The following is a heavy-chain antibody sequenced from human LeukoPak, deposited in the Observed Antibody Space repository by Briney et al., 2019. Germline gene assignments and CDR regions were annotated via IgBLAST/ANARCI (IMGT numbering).Heavy chain of an antibody. V-gene: IGHV1-2*02. Sequence: GASVKVSCKASGYTFTGYCMHWVRQAPGQGLGGGGWSNPNRGGTNYAQKFQGRVTMHRVTSISTAYMELGRLRSDHTAVYYCARDLPSYYYDSSGYYYLYFQHWGQGTLVTVSS. CDR1: GYTFTGYC. J-gene: IGHJ1*01. D-gene: IGHD3-22*01. CDR3: ARDLPSYYYDSSGYYYLYFQH. CDR2: SNPNRGGT.